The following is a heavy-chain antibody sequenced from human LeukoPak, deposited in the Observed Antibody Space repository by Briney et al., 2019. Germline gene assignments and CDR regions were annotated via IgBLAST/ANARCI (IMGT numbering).Heavy chain of an antibody. D-gene: IGHD3-10*01. V-gene: IGHV3-23*01. CDR3: AKQPYQYVSGSPSWLDP. Sequence: GGSLRLSCAASGFTFSSYAMTWVRQAPGKGLEWVSGIGGSSGKIFYADSVKGRFTISRDNSKNTLYLQMNTLRAEDTAVYFCAKQPYQYVSGSPSWLDPWGQGTLVTVSS. J-gene: IGHJ5*02. CDR2: IGGSSGKI. CDR1: GFTFSSYA.